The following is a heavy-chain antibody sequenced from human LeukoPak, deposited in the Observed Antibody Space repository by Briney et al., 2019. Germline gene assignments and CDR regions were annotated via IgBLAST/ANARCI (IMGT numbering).Heavy chain of an antibody. Sequence: PGGSLTLSCAASGFTFSSYAMSWVRQAPGKGLESVSAISASGGGTYYADSVKGRFAISRDNSKNTLYLQMNSLRAEDTAVYYCAKVSSVVVVPAAKLDPWGQGSLVSVSS. V-gene: IGHV3-23*01. CDR2: ISASGGGT. CDR3: AKVSSVVVVPAAKLDP. D-gene: IGHD2-2*01. J-gene: IGHJ5*02. CDR1: GFTFSSYA.